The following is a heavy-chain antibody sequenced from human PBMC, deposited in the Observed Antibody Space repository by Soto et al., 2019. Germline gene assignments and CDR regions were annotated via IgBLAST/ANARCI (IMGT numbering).Heavy chain of an antibody. CDR1: GFSLTTDGEG. V-gene: IGHV2-5*02. D-gene: IGHD1-26*01. J-gene: IGHJ4*02. Sequence: QITLKESGPPLVKSTQTLTLTCTFSGFSLTTDGEGVGWVRQSPGEALEWLALIYWDDDERYSPSLKTRLTITKDISRNQVVLVMTSMEPVDTGTYFCAHSRNLITEDVQVGDFDYWGQGT. CDR3: AHSRNLITEDVQVGDFDY. CDR2: IYWDDDE.